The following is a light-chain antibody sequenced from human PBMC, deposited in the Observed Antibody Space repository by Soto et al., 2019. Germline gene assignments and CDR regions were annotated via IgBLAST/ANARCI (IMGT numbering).Light chain of an antibody. CDR2: GAS. CDR1: QSVTNNF. Sequence: IVLTQSPGTLSLSPGERATLSCGASQSVTNNFLAWYQQKPGQAPRLLIYGASSRATGVPDRFSGSGSGTDFTLTICRLEPGDFAVYYCQQYGTPLFTFGPGTKV. CDR3: QQYGTPLFT. J-gene: IGKJ3*01. V-gene: IGKV3-20*01.